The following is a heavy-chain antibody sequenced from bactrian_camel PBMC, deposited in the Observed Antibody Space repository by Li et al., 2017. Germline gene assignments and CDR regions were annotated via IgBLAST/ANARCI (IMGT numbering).Heavy chain of an antibody. Sequence: QLVESGGGLVQPGGSLRLSCAASGFTFGNYYMSWVRQAPGKGLEWVSSTYTAGSSTYYSDSVKGRFTISKDNAKNMLYLEMDSLKPEDAAVYYCAHLMGGSWLTYWARGPRSPSP. D-gene: IGHD6*01. V-gene: IGHV3-2*01. CDR1: GFTFGNYY. CDR2: TYTAGSST. J-gene: IGHJ4*01.